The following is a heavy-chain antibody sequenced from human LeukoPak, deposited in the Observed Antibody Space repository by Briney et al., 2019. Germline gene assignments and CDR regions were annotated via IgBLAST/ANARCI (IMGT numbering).Heavy chain of an antibody. CDR2: IWYDGSNK. V-gene: IGHV3-33*01. D-gene: IGHD3-10*01. J-gene: IGHJ3*02. CDR3: ARDKLTGNAFDI. Sequence: GGSLRLSCAASGFTFSSYGMHWVRQAPGKGLEWVTIIWYDGSNKYYADSVKGRFTISRDNSKNTLFLQMNSLRAEDTAVYYCARDKLTGNAFDIWGQGTMVTVSS. CDR1: GFTFSSYG.